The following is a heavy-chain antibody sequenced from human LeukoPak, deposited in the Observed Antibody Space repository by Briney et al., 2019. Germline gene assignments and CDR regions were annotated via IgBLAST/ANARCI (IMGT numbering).Heavy chain of an antibody. J-gene: IGHJ6*03. CDR3: ARVRGSSWNADYYYHYMDV. CDR2: ISSSGSTI. D-gene: IGHD6-13*01. CDR1: GFTFSSYE. Sequence: PGGSLRLSCAASGFTFSSYEMNWVRQAPGKGLEWVSYISSSGSTIYYADSLKGRFTISRDNAKTSLYLQMNSLRAEDTAVYYCARVRGSSWNADYYYHYMDVWGKGTTVTISS. V-gene: IGHV3-48*03.